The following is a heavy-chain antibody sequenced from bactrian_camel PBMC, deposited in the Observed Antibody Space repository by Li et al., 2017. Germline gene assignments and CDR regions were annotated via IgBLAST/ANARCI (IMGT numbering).Heavy chain of an antibody. J-gene: IGHJ4*01. Sequence: HVQLVESGGGSVQAGGSLRLSCAFDAYTPANVRMAWFRQAPGKERETVATVDSNGVTKVAGSVKGRFTLSKDNAKNSLYLRMDNLKPEDTALYTCVKGENRWEAEFHFYGQGTQVTVS. V-gene: IGHV3S55*01. CDR3: VKGENRWEAEFHF. CDR2: VDSNGVT. CDR1: AYTPANVR. D-gene: IGHD1*01.